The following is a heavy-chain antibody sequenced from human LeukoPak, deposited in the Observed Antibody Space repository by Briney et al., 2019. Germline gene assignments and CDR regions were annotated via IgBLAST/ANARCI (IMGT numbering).Heavy chain of an antibody. D-gene: IGHD5-18*01. Sequence: GGSLRLSCAASGFTVSSNYMSWVRQAPGKGLEWVSAISGSGGSTHYADSVKGRFTISRDNSKNTLYLQMNSLRAEDTAVYYCAKASGYSYTQYYFDYWGQGTLVTVSS. CDR1: GFTVSSNY. V-gene: IGHV3-23*01. CDR3: AKASGYSYTQYYFDY. CDR2: ISGSGGST. J-gene: IGHJ4*02.